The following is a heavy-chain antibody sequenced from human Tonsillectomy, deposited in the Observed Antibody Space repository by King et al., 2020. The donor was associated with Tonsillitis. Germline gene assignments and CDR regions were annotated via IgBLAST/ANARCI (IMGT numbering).Heavy chain of an antibody. D-gene: IGHD4-23*01. V-gene: IGHV3-23*04. CDR3: AKNEAALLTPLHY. Sequence: VQLVESGGGLVQPGGSLRLSCAASGFAFSNYPMSWVRQAPGKGLEWVATISGSGGSTYYADAVKGRFTISRDNSKGTLFLQGNSLRAEDTAVYYCAKNEAALLTPLHYWGQGTLVTVSS. CDR2: ISGSGGST. J-gene: IGHJ4*02. CDR1: GFAFSNYP.